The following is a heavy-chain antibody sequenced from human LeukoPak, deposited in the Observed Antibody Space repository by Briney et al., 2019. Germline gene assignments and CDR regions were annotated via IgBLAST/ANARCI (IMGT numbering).Heavy chain of an antibody. CDR2: INPDSGGT. CDR3: ARDLPSPGISVAEDY. D-gene: IGHD6-19*01. Sequence: ASVKVSFKASGYTFTVYYMFWLRQPPGQGLEWMGRINPDSGGTNYAQRFQVRVTMTRDTSITTAYMELISLRSDDTAVYYCARDLPSPGISVAEDYWGQGTLVTVS. CDR1: GYTFTVYY. J-gene: IGHJ4*02. V-gene: IGHV1-2*06.